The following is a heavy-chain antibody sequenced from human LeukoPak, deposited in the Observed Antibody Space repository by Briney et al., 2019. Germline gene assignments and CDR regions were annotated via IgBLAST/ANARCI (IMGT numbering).Heavy chain of an antibody. CDR2: ISSASGSI. V-gene: IGHV3-48*04. CDR1: GFTFSSYS. CDR3: AKVEYTSSWYGVGSLDY. Sequence: PGGSLRLSCAASGFTFSSYSMNWVRQAPGKGLEWVSYISSASGSIYYADSVKGRFTISRDNAKNSLFLQMNSLRAEDTAVYYCAKVEYTSSWYGVGSLDYWGQGTLVTVSS. J-gene: IGHJ4*02. D-gene: IGHD6-13*01.